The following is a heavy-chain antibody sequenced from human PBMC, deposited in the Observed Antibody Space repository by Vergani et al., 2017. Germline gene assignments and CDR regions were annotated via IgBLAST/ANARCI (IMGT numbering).Heavy chain of an antibody. Sequence: QVQLVQSGAEVKKPGASVKVSCKASGYTFTSYGISWVRQAPGQGLEWMGWISAYNGNTNYAQKLQGRVTMTTDTSTSTAYMELSSLRSEDTAVYYCASEYSSSWYWGVGYWGQGTLVTVSS. CDR2: ISAYNGNT. V-gene: IGHV1-18*01. CDR1: GYTFTSYG. J-gene: IGHJ4*02. D-gene: IGHD6-13*01. CDR3: ASEYSSSWYWGVGY.